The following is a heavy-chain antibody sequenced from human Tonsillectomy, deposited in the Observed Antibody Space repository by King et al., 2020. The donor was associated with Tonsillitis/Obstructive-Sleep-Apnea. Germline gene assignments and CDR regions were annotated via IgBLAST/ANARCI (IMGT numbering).Heavy chain of an antibody. CDR1: GFSFGDFG. CDR3: TSTLFEKGDYYYYMDV. CDR2: IRSKTYGGTT. V-gene: IGHV3-49*05. J-gene: IGHJ6*03. D-gene: IGHD3-3*01. Sequence: VQLVESGGGLVKPGRSLSLSCTTAGFSFGDFGMSWFRRAPGKGLEWVGLIRSKTYGGTTEYSASVRGRFTISRDDSKSIAYLQMNSLKTEDTAVYYCTSTLFEKGDYYYYMDVWGKGTAVTVS.